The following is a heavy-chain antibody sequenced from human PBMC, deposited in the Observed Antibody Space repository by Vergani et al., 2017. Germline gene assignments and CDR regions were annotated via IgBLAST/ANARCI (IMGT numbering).Heavy chain of an antibody. V-gene: IGHV3-30*01. CDR2: ISYDGSNK. Sequence: VQLVESGGGVVQPGRSLRLSCAASGFTFSSYAMHWVRQAPGKGLEWVAVISYDGSNKYYADSVKGRFTISRDNSKNTLYLQMNSLRAEDTAVYYCARELSYYYYGMDVWGQGTTVTVSS. CDR3: ARELSYYYYGMDV. J-gene: IGHJ6*02. CDR1: GFTFSSYA. D-gene: IGHD3-16*02.